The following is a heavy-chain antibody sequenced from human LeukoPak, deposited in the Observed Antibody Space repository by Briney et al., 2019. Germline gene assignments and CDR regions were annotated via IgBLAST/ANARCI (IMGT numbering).Heavy chain of an antibody. D-gene: IGHD3-10*01. CDR2: IKQDGSEK. CDR1: GFTFSSYW. Sequence: PGGSLRLSCAASGFTFSSYWMSWVRQAPGKGLEWVANIKQDGSEKYYVDSVKGRFTISRDNAKNSLHLQMNSLRAEDTAVYYCARDRDYYYYGMDVWGQGTTVTVSS. CDR3: ARDRDYYYYGMDV. J-gene: IGHJ6*02. V-gene: IGHV3-7*01.